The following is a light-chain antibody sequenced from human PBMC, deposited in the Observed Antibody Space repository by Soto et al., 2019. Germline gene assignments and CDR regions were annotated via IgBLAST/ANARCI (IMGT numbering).Light chain of an antibody. CDR2: KAS. V-gene: IGKV1-5*03. CDR1: QTISSW. J-gene: IGKJ1*01. CDR3: QHYNSYAEA. Sequence: DIQMIQYPSTLVGYVGGRVTITCRASQTISSWLAWYQQKPGKAPKLLIYKASTLKSGVPSRFCFCGSGTEFALTLRCLQPDGFATYYCQHYNSYAEAFGQGTKVDIK.